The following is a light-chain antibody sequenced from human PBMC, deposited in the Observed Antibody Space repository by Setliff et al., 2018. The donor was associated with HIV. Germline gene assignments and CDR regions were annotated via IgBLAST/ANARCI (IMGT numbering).Light chain of an antibody. CDR2: EVS. Sequence: SALTQPASVSGSPGQSITISCTGSSSDVGGYGSVSWYQQHPGKAPKLMIHEVSNRPSGVSNRFSGSKSGNTASLTISGLQAEDEADYYCCSYTSSLYVLGTGTKVTVL. CDR3: CSYTSSLYV. CDR1: SSDVGGYGS. V-gene: IGLV2-14*01. J-gene: IGLJ1*01.